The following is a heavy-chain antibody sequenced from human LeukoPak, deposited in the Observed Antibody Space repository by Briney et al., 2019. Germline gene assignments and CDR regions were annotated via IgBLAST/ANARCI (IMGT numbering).Heavy chain of an antibody. CDR3: ARESGSSSSSWLSYFDY. D-gene: IGHD6-6*01. V-gene: IGHV1-8*01. Sequence: ASVKVSCKASGYTFTTSDINWVRQAPGQGLQWMGWMNPNSGNAVYAQKFQGRVTMTRSTSINTAYMELSSLRSEDTAVYYCARESGSSSSSWLSYFDYWGQGTLVTVSS. J-gene: IGHJ4*02. CDR1: GYTFTTSD. CDR2: MNPNSGNA.